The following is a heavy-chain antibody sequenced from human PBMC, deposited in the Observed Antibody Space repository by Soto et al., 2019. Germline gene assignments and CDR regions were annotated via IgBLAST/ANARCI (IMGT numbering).Heavy chain of an antibody. CDR2: IYHTDST. J-gene: IGHJ4*02. CDR1: GDSISSSFW. D-gene: IGHD4-17*01. V-gene: IGHV4-4*02. CDR3: ARYDFGTFDY. Sequence: PWETLSLTCAVSGDSISSSFWWRVVRQPPGKGLEWIGEIYHTDSTVYNPSLKSRVTISVDNSKNQFSLNLDSVTAADTAVYYCARYDFGTFDYWGRGILVTVSS.